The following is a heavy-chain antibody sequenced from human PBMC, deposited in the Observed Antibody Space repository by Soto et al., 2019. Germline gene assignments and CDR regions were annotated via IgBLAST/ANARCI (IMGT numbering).Heavy chain of an antibody. CDR1: GGSISSGGYY. Sequence: PSETLSLTCTVSGGSISSGGYYRSWIRQHPGKGLEWIGYIYYSGSTYYNPSLKSRVAISVDPTKDQISVRLSSVTAADTAVYYCARGRRNRKYVLVRENWFDPWGQGTLVTVSS. V-gene: IGHV4-31*03. CDR3: ARGRRNRKYVLVRENWFDP. CDR2: IYYSGST. J-gene: IGHJ5*02. D-gene: IGHD3-10*02.